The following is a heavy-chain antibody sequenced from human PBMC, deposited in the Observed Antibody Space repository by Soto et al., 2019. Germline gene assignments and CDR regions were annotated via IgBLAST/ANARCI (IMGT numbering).Heavy chain of an antibody. CDR3: AIGVWWIISTDP. D-gene: IGHD2-21*01. CDR1: GGSISSGGYY. CDR2: MYYSGST. Sequence: QVQLQESGPGLVKPSQTLSLTCTVSGGSISSGGYYWSWIRQHTGKGLEWIGYMYYSGSTYYNPYRKSRVIISVDTSKNQFSLKLSSVTAADTAVYYCAIGVWWIISTDPWGQGTLVTVSS. J-gene: IGHJ5*02. V-gene: IGHV4-31*03.